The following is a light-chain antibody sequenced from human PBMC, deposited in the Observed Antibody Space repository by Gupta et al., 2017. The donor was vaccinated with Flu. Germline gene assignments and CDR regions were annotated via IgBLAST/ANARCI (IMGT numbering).Light chain of an antibody. Sequence: WYQKKSSQSPMLVVYQDDRRPSGVPERFSGSNSGDTATLTISGTQETDEADYYCQAWDTNVVVVFGGGTKLTVL. V-gene: IGLV3-1*01. CDR3: QAWDTNVVVV. J-gene: IGLJ2*01. CDR2: QDD.